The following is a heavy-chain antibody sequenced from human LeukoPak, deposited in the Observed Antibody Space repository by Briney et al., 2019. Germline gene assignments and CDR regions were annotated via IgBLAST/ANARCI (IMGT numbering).Heavy chain of an antibody. V-gene: IGHV3-30*04. CDR2: ISYDGSDT. CDR3: ARGRGYSYV. Sequence: GGSLRLSCAASGFTFSAYALHWVRQAPGKGLEWVAVISYDGSDTHYADSVKGRFTISRDNAKNSLYLQMNSLRAEDTAVYYCARGRGYSYVWGQGTLVTVSS. J-gene: IGHJ4*02. D-gene: IGHD5-18*01. CDR1: GFTFSAYA.